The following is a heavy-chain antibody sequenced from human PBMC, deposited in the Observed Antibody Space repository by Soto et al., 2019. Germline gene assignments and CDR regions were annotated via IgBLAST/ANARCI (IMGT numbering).Heavy chain of an antibody. CDR3: ARGSMAGPYYFDY. CDR2: ISAYNGNT. V-gene: IGHV1-18*01. J-gene: IGHJ4*02. D-gene: IGHD6-19*01. CDR1: GYTFTSYG. Sequence: ASVKVSCKASGYTFTSYGISWVRQAPGQGLEWMGWISAYNGNTNYAQKLQGRVTINPDTSKNQFSLQLNSVTPEDTAVYYCARGSMAGPYYFDYWGQGTLVTVSS.